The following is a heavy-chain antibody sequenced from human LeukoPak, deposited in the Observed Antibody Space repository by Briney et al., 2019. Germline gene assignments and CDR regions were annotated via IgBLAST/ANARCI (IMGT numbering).Heavy chain of an antibody. D-gene: IGHD3-22*01. V-gene: IGHV3-64D*09. Sequence: GGSLRLSCSASGFTLSSHAMHWVRQAPGKGLEYASAISSNGGTTYYADSVRGRFTISRDDSKNTLYLQMSSLRDEDTAMYYCVKRVSSGHYYDYWGQGTLVTVSS. CDR2: ISSNGGTT. CDR3: VKRVSSGHYYDY. J-gene: IGHJ4*02. CDR1: GFTLSSHA.